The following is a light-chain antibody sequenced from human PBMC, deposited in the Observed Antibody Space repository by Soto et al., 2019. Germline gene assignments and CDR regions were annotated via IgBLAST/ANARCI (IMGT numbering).Light chain of an antibody. CDR3: TSYTRDTALV. CDR2: EVS. J-gene: IGLJ1*01. CDR1: SGDVFAYNY. Sequence: QSVLTQPASVSGSPGQSITISCTGTSGDVFAYNYVSWYQHHPGKAPKLIIYEVSNRPSGVSNRFSGSKSGSTASLTISGLQAEDEADYHCTSYTRDTALVFGTGTKLTVL. V-gene: IGLV2-14*01.